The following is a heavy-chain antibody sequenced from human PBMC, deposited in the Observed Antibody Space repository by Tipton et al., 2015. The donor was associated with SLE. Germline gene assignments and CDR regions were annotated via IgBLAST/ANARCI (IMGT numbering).Heavy chain of an antibody. CDR2: ISSSGSTI. J-gene: IGHJ2*01. Sequence: GSLRLSCAASGFTFSSYEMNWVRQAPGKGLEWVSYISSSGSTIYYADSVKGRFTISRDNAKNSLYLQMNSLRAEDTAVYYCASPPYYGSGSYRPYWYFDLWGRGTLVTVSS. CDR1: GFTFSSYE. CDR3: ASPPYYGSGSYRPYWYFDL. D-gene: IGHD3-10*01. V-gene: IGHV3-48*03.